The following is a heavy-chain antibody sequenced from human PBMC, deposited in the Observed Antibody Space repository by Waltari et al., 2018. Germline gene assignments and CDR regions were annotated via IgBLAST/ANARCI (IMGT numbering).Heavy chain of an antibody. V-gene: IGHV4-59*01. Sequence: QVQLQESGPGLVKPSETLSLTCTVSGGSISRYYWTWIRQPPGKGLEWIGYIYYSGSTNYNPSLKSRVTISVDTSKNQFSLKLSSVTAADTAVYYCARVQHYDFWSGYPDVWGKGTTVAISS. CDR1: GGSISRYY. CDR2: IYYSGST. J-gene: IGHJ6*04. CDR3: ARVQHYDFWSGYPDV. D-gene: IGHD3-3*01.